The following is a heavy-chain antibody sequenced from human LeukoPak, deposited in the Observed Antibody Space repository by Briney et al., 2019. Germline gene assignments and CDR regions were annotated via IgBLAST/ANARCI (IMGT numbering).Heavy chain of an antibody. V-gene: IGHV3-30-3*01. CDR3: ASGVAGGSCFCDAFDI. D-gene: IGHD2-15*01. CDR2: ISYDGSNK. J-gene: IGHJ3*02. CDR1: GFTFSSYA. Sequence: GGSLRLSCAASGFTFSSYAMHWVRQAPGKGLEWVAVISYDGSNKYYADSVKGRFTISRDNSKNTLYLQMNSLRAEDTAVYYCASGVAGGSCFCDAFDIWGQGTMVTVSS.